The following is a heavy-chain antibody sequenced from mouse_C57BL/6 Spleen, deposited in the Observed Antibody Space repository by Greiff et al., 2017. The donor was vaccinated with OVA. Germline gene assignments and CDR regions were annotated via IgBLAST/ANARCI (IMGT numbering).Heavy chain of an antibody. Sequence: QVQLQQPGAELVMPGASVKLSCKASGYTFTSYWMHWVKQRPGQGLEWIGEIDPSDSYTNYNQKFKGKSTLTVDKSSSTAYMQLSSLTSEDSAVYYCARSYDYSLFDYWGQGTTLTVSS. CDR3: ARSYDYSLFDY. CDR1: GYTFTSYW. J-gene: IGHJ2*01. CDR2: IDPSDSYT. D-gene: IGHD2-4*01. V-gene: IGHV1-69*01.